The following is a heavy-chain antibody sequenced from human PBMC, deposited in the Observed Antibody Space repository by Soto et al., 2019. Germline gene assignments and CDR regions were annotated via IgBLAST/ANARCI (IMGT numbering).Heavy chain of an antibody. J-gene: IGHJ3*02. CDR2: ISGSGGRT. CDR1: GFTFSRYA. CDR3: AKGAQGPAHDAFDI. Sequence: LRLSCAASGFTFSRYAMSWVRQAPEKGLGWVSAISGSGGRTYSEDSVKGRLTISRDNSKNTLYLQMNSLRAEDTAVYYCAKGAQGPAHDAFDIWGQGTMVTVSS. V-gene: IGHV3-23*01.